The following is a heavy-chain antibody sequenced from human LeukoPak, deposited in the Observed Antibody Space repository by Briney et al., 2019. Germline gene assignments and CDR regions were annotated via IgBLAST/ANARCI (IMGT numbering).Heavy chain of an antibody. CDR3: ARPDRYSGSYYGY. CDR2: INHSGST. CDR1: GGSFSGYY. D-gene: IGHD1-26*01. Sequence: PSQTLSLTCAVYGGSFSGYYWSWIRQPPGKGLEWIGEINHSGSTNYNPSLKSRVTISVDTSKNQFSLKLSSVTAADTAVYYCARPDRYSGSYYGYWGQGTLVTVSS. J-gene: IGHJ4*02. V-gene: IGHV4-34*01.